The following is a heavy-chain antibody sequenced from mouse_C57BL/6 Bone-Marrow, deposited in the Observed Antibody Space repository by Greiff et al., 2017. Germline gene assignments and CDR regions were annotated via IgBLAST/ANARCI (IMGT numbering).Heavy chain of an antibody. V-gene: IGHV5-4*01. CDR2: ISDGCSYT. J-gene: IGHJ3*01. CDR3: ARDLVVTARAY. Sequence: VQLKESGGGLVKPGGSLKLSCAASGFTFSSYAMSWVRQTPEKRLEWVATISDGCSYTYYQDNVKGRFTISRDNAKNKLYLQMSHLKSEDTAMYYCARDLVVTARAYWGQGTLVTVSA. CDR1: GFTFSSYA. D-gene: IGHD2-1*01.